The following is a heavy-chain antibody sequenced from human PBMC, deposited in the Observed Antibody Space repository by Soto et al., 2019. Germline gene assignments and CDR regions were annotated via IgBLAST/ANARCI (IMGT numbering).Heavy chain of an antibody. Sequence: SETLSLTCAVSGGSISSGGYSWSWIRQPPGKGLEWIGYIYHSGSTYYNPSLKSRVTISVDRSKNQFSLKLSSVTAAGTAVYYCARALVVAATYNAFDIWGQGTMVTVSS. CDR2: IYHSGST. J-gene: IGHJ3*02. CDR1: GGSISSGGYS. D-gene: IGHD2-15*01. CDR3: ARALVVAATYNAFDI. V-gene: IGHV4-30-2*01.